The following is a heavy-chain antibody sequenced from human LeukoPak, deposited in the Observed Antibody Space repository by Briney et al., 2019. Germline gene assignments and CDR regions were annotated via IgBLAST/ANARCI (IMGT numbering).Heavy chain of an antibody. Sequence: PSETLSLTCTVSGGSISSYYWSWIRQPPGKGLEWIGYIYYSGSTNYNPSLKSRVTISVDTSKNQFSLKLSSVTAADTAVYYCARSPSAVAGRDYGGNYGMDVWGQGTTVTVSS. CDR3: ARSPSAVAGRDYGGNYGMDV. V-gene: IGHV4-59*01. CDR2: IYYSGST. D-gene: IGHD4-23*01. CDR1: GGSISSYY. J-gene: IGHJ6*02.